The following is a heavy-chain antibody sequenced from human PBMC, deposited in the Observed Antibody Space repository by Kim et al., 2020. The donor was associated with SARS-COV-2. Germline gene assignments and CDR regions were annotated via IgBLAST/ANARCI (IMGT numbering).Heavy chain of an antibody. J-gene: IGHJ5*02. CDR2: IYWDDDK. V-gene: IGHV2-5*02. Sequence: SGPTLVNPTQTLTLTCTFSGFSLSTSGVGVGWIRQPPGKALEWLALIYWDDDKRYSPSLKSRLTITKDTSKNQVVLTMTNMDPVDTATYYCAHKPPSVRYFDWLLLGWFDPWGQGTLVTVSS. D-gene: IGHD3-9*01. CDR3: AHKPPSVRYFDWLLLGWFDP. CDR1: GFSLSTSGVG.